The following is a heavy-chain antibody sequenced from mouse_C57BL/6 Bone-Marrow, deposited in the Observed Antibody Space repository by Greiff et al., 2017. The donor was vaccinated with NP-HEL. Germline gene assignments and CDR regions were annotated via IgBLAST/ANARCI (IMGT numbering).Heavy chain of an antibody. J-gene: IGHJ3*01. CDR1: GYTFTSYD. CDR3: ASSIYYPSFAY. Sequence: VQLQQSGPELLKPGASVKLSCKASGYTFTSYDLNWVKQRPGQGLEWIGWIYPRAGSTKYNEKFKGKATLTVDTSSSTAYMELHSLTSEDSAVYFCASSIYYPSFAYWGQGTLVTVSA. CDR2: IYPRAGST. V-gene: IGHV1-85*01. D-gene: IGHD2-1*01.